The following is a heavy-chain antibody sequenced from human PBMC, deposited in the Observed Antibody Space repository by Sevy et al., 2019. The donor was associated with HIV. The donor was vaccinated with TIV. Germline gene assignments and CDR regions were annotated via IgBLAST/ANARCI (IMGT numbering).Heavy chain of an antibody. CDR2: VTPGTDI. Sequence: GGSLRLSCAASGFTLSGYSISWVRQAPGKGLEWVSSVTPGTDIYYGDSVRGRFTASGDNAKNSVYLQMNSLRDEDTAVYYCARDFLTGDRREAFDIWGLGTKVTVSS. D-gene: IGHD7-27*01. CDR3: ARDFLTGDRREAFDI. V-gene: IGHV3-21*06. CDR1: GFTLSGYS. J-gene: IGHJ3*02.